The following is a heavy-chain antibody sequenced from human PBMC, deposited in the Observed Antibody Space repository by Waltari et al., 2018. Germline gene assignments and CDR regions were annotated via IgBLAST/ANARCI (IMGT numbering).Heavy chain of an antibody. CDR3: ARVAIVGATRVFDY. D-gene: IGHD1-26*01. V-gene: IGHV1-18*01. CDR2: VSAYNGTT. CDR1: GYTFTSYG. Sequence: QVQLVQSGAEVKKPGASVKVSCKASGYTFTSYGIRWVRQAPGQGLEWMGWVSAYNGTTNDAQKLQSRVTMTTDTSTSTAYMELRSLRSDDTAVYYCARVAIVGATRVFDYWGQGTLVTVSS. J-gene: IGHJ4*02.